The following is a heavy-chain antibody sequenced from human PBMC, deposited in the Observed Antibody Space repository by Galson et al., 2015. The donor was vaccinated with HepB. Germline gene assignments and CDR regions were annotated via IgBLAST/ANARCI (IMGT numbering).Heavy chain of an antibody. Sequence: SLRLSCAASGFTFGVYAMSWFRQAPGKGLEWVGFIRSKAYGGTTEYAASVKGRFSISRDDSKSIAFLQMNSLKTEDTAVFYCTRDLSGYSDGYLTMDVWGQGTTVTVSS. CDR1: GFTFGVYA. J-gene: IGHJ6*02. V-gene: IGHV3-49*03. CDR2: IRSKAYGGTT. D-gene: IGHD5-18*01. CDR3: TRDLSGYSDGYLTMDV.